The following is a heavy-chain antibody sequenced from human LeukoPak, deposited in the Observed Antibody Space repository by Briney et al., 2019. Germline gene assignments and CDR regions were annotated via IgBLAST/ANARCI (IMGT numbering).Heavy chain of an antibody. V-gene: IGHV3-30*02. Sequence: PGGSLRLSCAASGFTFSSYGMHWVRQAPGKGLEWVAFIRYDGSNKYYADSVKGRFTISRDNSKNTPYLQMNSLRAEDTAVYYCAKDVVPAAIVGNWFDPWGQGTLVTVSS. CDR3: AKDVVPAAIVGNWFDP. CDR2: IRYDGSNK. CDR1: GFTFSSYG. D-gene: IGHD2-2*01. J-gene: IGHJ5*02.